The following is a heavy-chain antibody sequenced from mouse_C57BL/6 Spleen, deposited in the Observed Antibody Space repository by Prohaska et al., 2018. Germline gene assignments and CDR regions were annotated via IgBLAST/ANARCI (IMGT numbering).Heavy chain of an antibody. CDR1: GFTFSDCG. Sequence: EVQLVESGGGLVKPGGSLKLSCAASGFTFSDCGMHWVRQAPEKGPEWVAYINTGSSIIYYADTVKGRFTISRDNAKNTLFLQMTSLRSEDTAMYYCATTARFAYWGQGTLVTVSA. CDR2: INTGSSII. J-gene: IGHJ3*01. V-gene: IGHV5-17*01. CDR3: ATTARFAY. D-gene: IGHD3-1*01.